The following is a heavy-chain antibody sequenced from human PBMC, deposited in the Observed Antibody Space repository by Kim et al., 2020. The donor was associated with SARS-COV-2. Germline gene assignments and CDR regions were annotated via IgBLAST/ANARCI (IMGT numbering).Heavy chain of an antibody. Sequence: GGSLRLSCAASGFTFGDYAMHWVRQAPGKGLEWVSGISWNSGSIGYADSVKGRFTISRDNAKNSLYLQMNSLRAEDTALYYCAKAPGLLLGYWYFDLWGRGTLVTVSS. J-gene: IGHJ2*01. D-gene: IGHD3-10*01. CDR2: ISWNSGSI. CDR1: GFTFGDYA. CDR3: AKAPGLLLGYWYFDL. V-gene: IGHV3-9*01.